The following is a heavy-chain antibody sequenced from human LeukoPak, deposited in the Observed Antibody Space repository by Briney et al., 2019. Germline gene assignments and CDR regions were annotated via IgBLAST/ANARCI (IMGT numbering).Heavy chain of an antibody. CDR3: ARGYCSGGSCYSLPFDI. CDR2: ISAYNGNT. Sequence: ASVKVSCKASGYTFTSYGISWVRQAPGQGLEWMGWISAYNGNTNYAQKLQGRVTMTTDTSTRTAYMELRSLRSDDTAVYYCARGYCSGGSCYSLPFDIWGQRTMVTVSS. D-gene: IGHD2-15*01. CDR1: GYTFTSYG. J-gene: IGHJ3*02. V-gene: IGHV1-18*01.